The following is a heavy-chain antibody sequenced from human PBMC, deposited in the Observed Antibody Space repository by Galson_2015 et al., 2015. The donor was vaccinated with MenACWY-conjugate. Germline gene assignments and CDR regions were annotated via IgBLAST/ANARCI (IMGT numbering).Heavy chain of an antibody. CDR3: ARGGGYGNIGRFDY. V-gene: IGHV4-34*01. Sequence: ETLSLTCAVYGGSFSGYYWSWIRQPPGKGLEWIGEINQSGSSSYYPSLKSRVTISVDTSKNQFSLKLSSVTAADTAVYYCARGGGYGNIGRFDYWGQGTLVTVSS. CDR1: GGSFSGYY. J-gene: IGHJ4*02. D-gene: IGHD5-12*01. CDR2: INQSGSS.